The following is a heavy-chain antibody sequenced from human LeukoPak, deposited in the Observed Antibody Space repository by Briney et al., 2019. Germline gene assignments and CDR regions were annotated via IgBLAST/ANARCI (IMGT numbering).Heavy chain of an antibody. CDR1: GDSMSNFC. CDR2: IYTSGTT. D-gene: IGHD3-3*01. Sequence: PSETLSLTCTVSGDSMSNFCWLWIRQSAGKGLEWIGRIYTSGTTNYNPSLGGRVTMSIDTSKNQFSLKLSSVTAADTAVYYCARHFNFWSGYRFDPWGQGTLVTVSS. CDR3: ARHFNFWSGYRFDP. V-gene: IGHV4-4*07. J-gene: IGHJ5*02.